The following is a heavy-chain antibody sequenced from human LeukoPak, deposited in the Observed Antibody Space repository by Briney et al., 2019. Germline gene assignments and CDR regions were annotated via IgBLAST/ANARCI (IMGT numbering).Heavy chain of an antibody. Sequence: PSETLSLTCTVSADSLSSGGHYWAWIRQFPGKGLESVGFIHHSGRSRHNPSLKDRVAISVDTSRKQFALKLSSVTAADTAMYYCARGGNRFGGFYFDYWGQGIQVIVSS. V-gene: IGHV4-31*03. CDR3: ARGGNRFGGFYFDY. CDR1: ADSLSSGGHY. J-gene: IGHJ4*02. D-gene: IGHD3-10*01. CDR2: IHHSGRS.